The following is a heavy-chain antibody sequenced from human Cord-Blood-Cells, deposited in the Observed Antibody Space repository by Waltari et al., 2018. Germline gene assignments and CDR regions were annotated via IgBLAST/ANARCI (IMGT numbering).Heavy chain of an antibody. Sequence: QVQLQQWGAGLLKPSETLSLTCAVYGGSFSGYYWSWIRQPPGKGLEWIGEINHSGSTNYNPSLKSRVTISVDTSKNQFSLKLSSVTAADTAVYYCAREYGSGSYIFDYWGQGNLVTVSS. D-gene: IGHD3-10*01. V-gene: IGHV4-34*01. CDR3: AREYGSGSYIFDY. J-gene: IGHJ4*02. CDR2: INHSGST. CDR1: GGSFSGYY.